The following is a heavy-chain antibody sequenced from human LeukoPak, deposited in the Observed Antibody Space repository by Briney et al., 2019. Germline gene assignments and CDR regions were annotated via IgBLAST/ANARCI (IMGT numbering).Heavy chain of an antibody. CDR3: ARGLNVDIVATIPC. J-gene: IGHJ4*02. CDR1: GFTFSSYA. Sequence: GGSLRLSCAASGFTFSSYAMHWVRQAPGKGRGWEAVISYDGINEYYADSVKGRFTISKDNSKNTLYLQMNSLRAEDTAVYYCARGLNVDIVATIPCWGQGTLVTVSS. CDR2: ISYDGINE. V-gene: IGHV3-30*04. D-gene: IGHD5-12*01.